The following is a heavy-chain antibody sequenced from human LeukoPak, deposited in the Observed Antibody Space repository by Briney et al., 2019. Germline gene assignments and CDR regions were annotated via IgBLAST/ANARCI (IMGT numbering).Heavy chain of an antibody. J-gene: IGHJ4*02. D-gene: IGHD3-22*01. CDR3: ARDADSSGYLYYFDY. V-gene: IGHV1-69*04. CDR1: GGTFSSYT. CDR2: IIPILGIA. Sequence: SVKVSCKASGGTFSSYTISWVRQAPGQGLEWMGRIIPILGIANYAQKFQGRVTITADKSTSTAYMELSSLRSEDTAVYYCARDADSSGYLYYFDYWGRGTLVTVSS.